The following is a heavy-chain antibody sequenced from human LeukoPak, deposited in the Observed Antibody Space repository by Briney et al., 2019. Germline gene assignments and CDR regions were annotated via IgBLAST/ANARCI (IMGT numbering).Heavy chain of an antibody. D-gene: IGHD3-22*01. CDR1: GGTFSSYA. Sequence: ASVKVSCKASGGTFSSYAISWVRQAPGQGLEWMGRIIPILGIANYAQKFQGRVTITADKSTSTAYMELSSLRSEDTAVYYCARDSPYDSSGFYYWGQGTLVTVSS. J-gene: IGHJ4*02. CDR3: ARDSPYDSSGFYY. CDR2: IIPILGIA. V-gene: IGHV1-69*04.